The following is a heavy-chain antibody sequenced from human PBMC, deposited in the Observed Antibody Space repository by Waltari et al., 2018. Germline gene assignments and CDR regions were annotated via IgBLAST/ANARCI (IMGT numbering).Heavy chain of an antibody. D-gene: IGHD1-26*01. CDR3: AREQREANSRDRFDV. Sequence: QVQLQELGPGLVKPSETLSLTCAVSGGSINSNYWSWIRQPPGKGLEWIGRISGSSGSTAYNPSLKSRVTISTDTSKTQFSLKLNSVTAADTAVDFCAREQREANSRDRFDVWGPGVLVTVSS. J-gene: IGHJ5*02. CDR1: GGSINSNY. CDR2: ISGSSGST. V-gene: IGHV4-4*07.